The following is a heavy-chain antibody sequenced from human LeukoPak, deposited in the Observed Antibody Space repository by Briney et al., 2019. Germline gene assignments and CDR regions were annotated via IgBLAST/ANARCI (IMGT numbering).Heavy chain of an antibody. D-gene: IGHD3-3*01. CDR3: AKDRLGLRTFNDY. J-gene: IGHJ4*02. Sequence: GGSLRLSCAASGFTFSSYAMNWVRQAPGKGLEWVLGISGNGDSIYYGDSVKGRFTISRDNSKSTLYLQMNSLRAEDTAVYYCAKDRLGLRTFNDYWGQGTLVTVSS. CDR1: GFTFSSYA. V-gene: IGHV3-23*01. CDR2: ISGNGDSI.